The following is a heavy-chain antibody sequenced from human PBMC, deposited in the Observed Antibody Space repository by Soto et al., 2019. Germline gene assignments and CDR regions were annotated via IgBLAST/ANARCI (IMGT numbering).Heavy chain of an antibody. J-gene: IGHJ4*02. CDR1: GYSISSGYY. Sequence: SETLSLTCAVSGYSISSGYYWGWIRQPPGKGLEWIGSIYHSGSTYYNPSLKSRVTISVDTSKNQFSLKLSSVTAADTAVYYCARVRDAAMVVCYFDYWGQGTLVTVSS. V-gene: IGHV4-38-2*01. D-gene: IGHD5-18*01. CDR3: ARVRDAAMVVCYFDY. CDR2: IYHSGST.